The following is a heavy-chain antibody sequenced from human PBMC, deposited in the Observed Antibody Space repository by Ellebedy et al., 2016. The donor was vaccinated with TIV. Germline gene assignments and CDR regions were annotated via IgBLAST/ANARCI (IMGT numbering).Heavy chain of an antibody. D-gene: IGHD6-25*01. CDR3: ARDSERRASPPDY. Sequence: GESLKISXAASGFTFSTYSINWVRQAPGKGLEWVSYISVSGSTKYYADSVKGRFTVSRDDAKNSLYLQMNSLRVEDTAVYYCARDSERRASPPDYWGQGTLVTVSS. J-gene: IGHJ4*02. V-gene: IGHV3-48*04. CDR2: ISVSGSTK. CDR1: GFTFSTYS.